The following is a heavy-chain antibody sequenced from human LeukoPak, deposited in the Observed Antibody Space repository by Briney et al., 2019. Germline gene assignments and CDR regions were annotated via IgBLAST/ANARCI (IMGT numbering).Heavy chain of an antibody. CDR1: GFTFSSYS. J-gene: IGHJ3*02. V-gene: IGHV3-21*01. CDR3: ARGHTTDAAFDI. D-gene: IGHD4-17*01. Sequence: GGSLRLSCAASGFTFSSYSMNWVRQAPGKGLEWVSSISSCSSYIYYADSVKGRFTISRDNAKNSLYLQMNSLRAEDTAVYYCARGHTTDAAFDIWGQGTMVTVSS. CDR2: ISSCSSYI.